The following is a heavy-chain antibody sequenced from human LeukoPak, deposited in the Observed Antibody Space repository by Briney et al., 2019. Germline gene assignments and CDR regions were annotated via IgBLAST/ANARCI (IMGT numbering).Heavy chain of an antibody. V-gene: IGHV3-23*01. J-gene: IGHJ6*03. Sequence: PGGSLRLSCAASGFTFSSYAMSWVRQAPGKGLEWVSAISGSGGSTYYADSVKGRFTISRDNSKNALYLQMNSLRAEDTAVYYCAKNGDYGSHYYYYYMDVWGKGTTVTVSS. CDR1: GFTFSSYA. CDR3: AKNGDYGSHYYYYYMDV. D-gene: IGHD4-17*01. CDR2: ISGSGGST.